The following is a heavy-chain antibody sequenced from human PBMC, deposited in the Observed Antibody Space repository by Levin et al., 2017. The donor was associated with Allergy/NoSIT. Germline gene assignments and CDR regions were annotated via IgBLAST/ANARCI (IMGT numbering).Heavy chain of an antibody. Sequence: KISCKASGGTFSSYAISWVRQAPGQGLEWMGGIIPIFGTANYAQKFQGRVTITADESTSTAYMELSSLRSEDTAVYYCGKSENYYYYGMDVWGQGTTVTVSS. CDR1: GGTFSSYA. CDR3: GKSENYYYYGMDV. J-gene: IGHJ6*02. V-gene: IGHV1-69*01. CDR2: IIPIFGTA. D-gene: IGHD1-14*01.